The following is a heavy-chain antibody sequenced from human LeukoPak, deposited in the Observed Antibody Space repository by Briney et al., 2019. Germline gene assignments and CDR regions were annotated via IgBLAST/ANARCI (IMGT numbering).Heavy chain of an antibody. V-gene: IGHV4-34*01. D-gene: IGHD3-16*01. CDR1: GGSFSGYY. CDR2: INHSGST. J-gene: IGHJ4*02. Sequence: PSETLSLTCAVYGGSFSGYYWSWIRQPPGKGLEWIGEINHSGSTNYNPSLKSRVTISVDTSKNQFSLKLSSVTAADTAVYYCARAVRGAANFDYWGQGTLVTVSS. CDR3: ARAVRGAANFDY.